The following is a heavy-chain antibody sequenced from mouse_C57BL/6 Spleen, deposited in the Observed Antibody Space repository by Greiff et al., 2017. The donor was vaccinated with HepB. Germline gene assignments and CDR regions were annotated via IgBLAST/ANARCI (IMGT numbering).Heavy chain of an antibody. Sequence: DVQLVESGGGLVKPGGSLKLSCAASGFTFSDYGMHWVRQAPEKGLEWVAYISSGSSTIYYADTVKGRFTISRDNARNTLFLQMTSLRSEDTAMYYCARGNYYQMDYWGQGTSVTVSS. CDR2: ISSGSSTI. V-gene: IGHV5-17*01. D-gene: IGHD1-1*01. CDR3: ARGNYYQMDY. CDR1: GFTFSDYG. J-gene: IGHJ4*01.